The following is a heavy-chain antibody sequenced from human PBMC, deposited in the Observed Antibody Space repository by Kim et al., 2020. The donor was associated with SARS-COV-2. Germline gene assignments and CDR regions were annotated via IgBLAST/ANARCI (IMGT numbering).Heavy chain of an antibody. J-gene: IGHJ4*02. V-gene: IGHV3-74*01. CDR3: ATDSGYNYGPFDY. CDR1: GFNFRSSW. CDR2: INSDGTDS. Sequence: GGSLRLSCAASGFNFRSSWMHWVRQAPGKGLAWVSRINSDGTDSRYADSVKGRFTISRDNAKNTLYLQMSDLRAEDTAVYFCATDSGYNYGPFDYWGQGALANVSS. D-gene: IGHD5-18*01.